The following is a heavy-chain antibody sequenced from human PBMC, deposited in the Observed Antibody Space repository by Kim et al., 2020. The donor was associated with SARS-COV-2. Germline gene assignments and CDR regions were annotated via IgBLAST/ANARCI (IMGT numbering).Heavy chain of an antibody. J-gene: IGHJ6*02. D-gene: IGHD4-17*01. CDR3: ARDGDYGDYHGGYYGMDV. CDR2: ISSSSSYI. CDR1: GFTFSSYS. V-gene: IGHV3-21*01. Sequence: GGSLRLSCAASGFTFSSYSMNWVRQAPGKGLEWVSSISSSSSYIYYADSVKGRFTISRDNAKNSLYLQMNSLRAEDTAVYYCARDGDYGDYHGGYYGMDVWGQGTTVTVSS.